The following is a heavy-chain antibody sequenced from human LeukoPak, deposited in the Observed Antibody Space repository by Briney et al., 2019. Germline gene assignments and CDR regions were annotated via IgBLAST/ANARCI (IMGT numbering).Heavy chain of an antibody. CDR2: IYYSGST. Sequence: SETLSLTCTVSGGSISSYYWSWIRQPPGKGLEWIGYIYYSGSTNYNPSLKSRVTISVDASKNQFSLKLSSVTAADTAVYYCARARVPVYRYFDLWGRGTLVTVSS. J-gene: IGHJ2*01. CDR3: ARARVPVYRYFDL. CDR1: GGSISSYY. V-gene: IGHV4-59*01.